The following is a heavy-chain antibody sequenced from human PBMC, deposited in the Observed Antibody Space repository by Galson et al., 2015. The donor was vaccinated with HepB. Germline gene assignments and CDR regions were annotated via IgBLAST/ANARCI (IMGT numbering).Heavy chain of an antibody. V-gene: IGHV3-30-3*01. CDR1: GFTFSSYA. CDR3: ARDPTLYSGSRTFDY. D-gene: IGHD1-26*01. J-gene: IGHJ4*02. Sequence: LRLSCAASGFTFSSYAMHWVRQAPGKGLEWVAVISYDGSNKYYADSVKGRFTISRDNSKNTLYLQMNSLRAEDTAVYYCARDPTLYSGSRTFDYWGQGTLVTVSS. CDR2: ISYDGSNK.